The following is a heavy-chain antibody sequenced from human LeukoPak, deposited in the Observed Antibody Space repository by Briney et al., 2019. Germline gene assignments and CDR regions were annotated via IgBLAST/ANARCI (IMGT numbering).Heavy chain of an antibody. CDR3: AKDTGSSWFDP. J-gene: IGHJ5*02. D-gene: IGHD6-6*01. V-gene: IGHV3-30*18. CDR2: ISYDGSNK. CDR1: GFTFSSYG. Sequence: GGSLRLSCAASGFTFSSYGMHWVRQAPGKGLEWVAVISYDGSNKYYADSVKGRFTISRDNSKNTQYLQMNSLRAEDTAVYYCAKDTGSSWFDPWGQGTLVTVSS.